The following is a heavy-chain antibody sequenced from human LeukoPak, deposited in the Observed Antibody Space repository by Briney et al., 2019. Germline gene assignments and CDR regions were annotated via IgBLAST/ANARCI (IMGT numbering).Heavy chain of an antibody. J-gene: IGHJ4*02. CDR3: ARDLITMIVVDSPGGFDY. Sequence: PGGSLRLSCAASGFTFSSYSMNWVRQAPGKGLEWVSYISSSSSSTIYYADSVKGRFTISRDNAKNSLYLQMNSLRDEDTAVYYCARDLITMIVVDSPGGFDYWGQGTLVTVSS. CDR1: GFTFSSYS. D-gene: IGHD3-22*01. V-gene: IGHV3-48*02. CDR2: ISSSSSSTI.